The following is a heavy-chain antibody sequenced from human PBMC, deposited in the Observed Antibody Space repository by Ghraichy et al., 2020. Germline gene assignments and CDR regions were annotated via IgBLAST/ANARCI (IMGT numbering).Heavy chain of an antibody. CDR2: IYYSGST. J-gene: IGHJ6*03. V-gene: IGHV4-59*08. Sequence: SETLSLTCTVSGGSISSYYWSWIRQPPGKGLEWIGYIYYSGSTNYNPSLKSRVTISLDTSKNQFSLKLSPVTAADTAVYYCARQAAYSGSWGGYYYYYMDVWVKGTTVTVSS. CDR1: GGSISSYY. D-gene: IGHD6-13*01. CDR3: ARQAAYSGSWGGYYYYYMDV.